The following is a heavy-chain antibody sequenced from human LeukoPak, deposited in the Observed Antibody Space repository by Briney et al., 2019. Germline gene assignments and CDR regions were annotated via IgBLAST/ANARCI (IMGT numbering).Heavy chain of an antibody. CDR1: GFTFSDYS. D-gene: IGHD3-22*01. Sequence: GGSLRLSCAASGFTFSDYSMNWVRQAPGKGLEWVSFISSSRSTIYYADSVRGRFTISRDNAKNSLYLQMNSLRDDDTAVYYCARLTYYSDIDIWGQGTMVTVPS. CDR2: ISSSRSTI. V-gene: IGHV3-48*02. CDR3: ARLTYYSDIDI. J-gene: IGHJ3*02.